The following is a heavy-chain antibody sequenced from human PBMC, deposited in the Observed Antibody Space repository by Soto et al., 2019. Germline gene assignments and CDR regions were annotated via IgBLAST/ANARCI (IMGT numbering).Heavy chain of an antibody. D-gene: IGHD6-6*01. CDR2: ISYDGSNK. J-gene: IGHJ6*02. CDR3: ARGVSIAARGGMDV. CDR1: GFTFSSYA. Sequence: QVQLVESGGGVVQPGRSLRLSCAASGFTFSSYAMHWVRKAPGKGLEWVAVISYDGSNKYYADSVKGRFTISRDNSKNTLYLQMNSLRAEDTAVYYCARGVSIAARGGMDVWGQGTTVTVSS. V-gene: IGHV3-30-3*01.